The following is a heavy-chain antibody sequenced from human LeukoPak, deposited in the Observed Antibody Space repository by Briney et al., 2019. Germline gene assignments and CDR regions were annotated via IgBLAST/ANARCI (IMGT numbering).Heavy chain of an antibody. CDR1: GFTFRNYA. J-gene: IGHJ4*02. CDR2: ISDSGGGT. V-gene: IGHV3-23*01. Sequence: GGSLRLSCVASGFTFRNYAINWVRLAPGKGLEWVSTISDSGGGTYYADSVKGRFTISRDNAKNSLYLQMNSLRDEDTAVYYCASSGSYRFDYWGQGTLVTVSS. D-gene: IGHD1-26*01. CDR3: ASSGSYRFDY.